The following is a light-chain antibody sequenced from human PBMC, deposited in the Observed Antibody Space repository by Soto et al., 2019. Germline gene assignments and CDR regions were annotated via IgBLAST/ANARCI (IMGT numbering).Light chain of an antibody. CDR2: AAF. J-gene: IGKJ5*01. CDR3: QQADSFPIT. Sequence: DIQMTQSPSTLSASVGDRVTITCRASQSLNNGLAWYQQKPGNAPKLLIYAAFILQSGVPSRFSGYGSGTDFTLSISSLQPEDFATYYCQQADSFPITFGQGTRLEIK. V-gene: IGKV1-12*01. CDR1: QSLNNG.